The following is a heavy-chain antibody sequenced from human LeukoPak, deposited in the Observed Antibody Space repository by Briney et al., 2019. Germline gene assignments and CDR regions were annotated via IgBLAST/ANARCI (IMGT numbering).Heavy chain of an antibody. CDR3: ARDLSSRGVISLDY. CDR2: IYSDGRT. CDR1: GGSISNYY. D-gene: IGHD3-10*01. V-gene: IGHV4-4*07. J-gene: IGHJ4*02. Sequence: SETLSLTCTVSGGSISNYYWSWIRQPPGKGLECIGRIYSDGRTNYDLSLSSRLAMSVDTSKNQFSLKLSSVTAADTAVYYCARDLSSRGVISLDYWGQGTLVTVSS.